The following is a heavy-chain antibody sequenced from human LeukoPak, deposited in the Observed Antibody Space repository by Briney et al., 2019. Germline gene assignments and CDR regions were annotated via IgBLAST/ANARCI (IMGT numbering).Heavy chain of an antibody. CDR1: GYTSTGYY. Sequence: ASVKVSCKASGYTSTGYYMHWVRQAPGQGLEWMGWINPNSGGTNYAQKFQGRVTMTRDTSISTAYMELSRQRSDDTAVYYCAKTEYYDFWSGYPTRGFDPWGQGTLVTVSS. CDR2: INPNSGGT. J-gene: IGHJ5*02. D-gene: IGHD3-3*01. V-gene: IGHV1-2*02. CDR3: AKTEYYDFWSGYPTRGFDP.